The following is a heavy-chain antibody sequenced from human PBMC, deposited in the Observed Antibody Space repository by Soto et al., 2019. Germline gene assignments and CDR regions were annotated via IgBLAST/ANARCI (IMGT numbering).Heavy chain of an antibody. CDR3: AKRPENSSGWLDD. Sequence: EVQLLESGGGLVRPGGSLRLSCAASGFTFRTCAMRWICQAPGKGLEWISGINASGGSTFYADSVQGRFTISRDNSKSTLFLQMKSLRADDTAIYYCAKRPENSSGWLDDWGQGTLVTVSS. J-gene: IGHJ4*02. D-gene: IGHD6-19*01. CDR2: INASGGST. V-gene: IGHV3-23*01. CDR1: GFTFRTCA.